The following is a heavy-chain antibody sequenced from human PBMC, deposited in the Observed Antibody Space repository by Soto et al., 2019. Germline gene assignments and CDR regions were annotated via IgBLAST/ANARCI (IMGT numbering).Heavy chain of an antibody. CDR3: ARAAGYSYGSYYYYYGMDV. J-gene: IGHJ6*02. Sequence: GGSLRLSCAASGFTVSSNYMSWVRQAPGKGLEWVSVIGTAGDTYYPGSVKGRFTISRENAKNSFYLQMNSLRAEDTAVYYCARAAGYSYGSYYYYYGMDVWGQRTTVTVSS. CDR2: IGTAGDT. CDR1: GFTVSSNY. D-gene: IGHD5-18*01. V-gene: IGHV3-13*01.